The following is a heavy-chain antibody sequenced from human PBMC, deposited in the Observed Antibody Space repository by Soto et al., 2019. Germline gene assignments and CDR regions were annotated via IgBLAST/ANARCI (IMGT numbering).Heavy chain of an antibody. CDR1: GGSISSNW. CDR3: ARVSGSYYYGMDV. V-gene: IGHV4-4*02. CDR2: IYHSGST. Sequence: SFTCTVSGGSISSNWWSGVRQPPGKGLEWIGEIYHSGSTNYNPSLKSRVTISVDKSKNQFSLKLSSVTAADTAVYYCARVSGSYYYGMDVWGQGTTVTVSS. D-gene: IGHD1-26*01. J-gene: IGHJ6*02.